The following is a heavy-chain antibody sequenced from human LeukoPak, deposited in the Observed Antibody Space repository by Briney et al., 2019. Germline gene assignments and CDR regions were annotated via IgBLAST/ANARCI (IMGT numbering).Heavy chain of an antibody. CDR1: GDSLSGFY. J-gene: IGHJ5*01. CDR3: VLAPNSNWFDF. V-gene: IGHV4-59*12. D-gene: IGHD2-8*01. Sequence: SETLSLTCSVSGDSLSGFYWNWVRQSPEKGLEWIAVTHYSGTTNYNPSLKSRVTISIDTSRQQFFLKLSSVTAADTAVYYCVLAPNSNWFDFWGQGTRVTVSS. CDR2: THYSGTT.